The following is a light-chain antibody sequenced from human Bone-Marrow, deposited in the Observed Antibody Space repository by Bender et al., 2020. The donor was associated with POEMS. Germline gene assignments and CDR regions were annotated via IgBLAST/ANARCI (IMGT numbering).Light chain of an antibody. Sequence: QSALTQPASVSGSPGQSITISCTGTTSDVGHYDYVSWYQQHPNRAPKLIMFDVTDRPSGVSNRFSGSKSGNTASLTISGLQAEDEADYYCCSYAGSSTWVFGGGTKLTVL. CDR3: CSYAGSSTWV. CDR1: TSDVGHYDY. V-gene: IGLV2-23*02. CDR2: DVT. J-gene: IGLJ3*02.